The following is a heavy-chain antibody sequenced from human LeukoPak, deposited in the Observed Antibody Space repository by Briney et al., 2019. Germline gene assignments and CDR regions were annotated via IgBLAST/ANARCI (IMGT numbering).Heavy chain of an antibody. CDR1: GYTFTSYG. Sequence: ASVKVSCKASGYTFTSYGISWVRQAPGQGLGWMGWISAYNGNTNYVQKLQGRVTMTTDTSASTAYMELRSLRSDDTAVYYCAVCSGGSCYYWFDPWGQGTLVTVSS. D-gene: IGHD2-15*01. CDR3: AVCSGGSCYYWFDP. J-gene: IGHJ5*02. CDR2: ISAYNGNT. V-gene: IGHV1-18*01.